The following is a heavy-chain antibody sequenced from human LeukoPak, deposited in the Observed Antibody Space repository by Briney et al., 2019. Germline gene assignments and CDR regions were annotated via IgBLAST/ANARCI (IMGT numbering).Heavy chain of an antibody. D-gene: IGHD3-16*01. CDR3: TRLKFDGGWFDP. V-gene: IGHV3-73*01. Sequence: GGSLRLSCAASGFTFSGSAMHWVRQASGKGLEWVGRIRSKANSYATAYATSVKGRFTISRDDSKNTAYLQMNSLKTEDTAVYYRTRLKFDGGWFDPWGQGTLVTVSS. CDR1: GFTFSGSA. J-gene: IGHJ5*02. CDR2: IRSKANSYAT.